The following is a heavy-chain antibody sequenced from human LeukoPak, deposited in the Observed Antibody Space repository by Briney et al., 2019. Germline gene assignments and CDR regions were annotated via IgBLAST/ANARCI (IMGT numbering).Heavy chain of an antibody. D-gene: IGHD3-10*01. V-gene: IGHV4-38-2*02. CDR2: IYHSGRT. J-gene: IGHJ3*02. Sequence: SETLSLTCTVSGYSISSGYYWGWIRQPPGKGLEWIGSIYHSGRTFYNPSLKSRVTISVDTSKNQFSLKLSSVTAADTAVYYCARAPTYRYYYGSGSYLAYDAFDIWGQGTMVTVSS. CDR1: GYSISSGYY. CDR3: ARAPTYRYYYGSGSYLAYDAFDI.